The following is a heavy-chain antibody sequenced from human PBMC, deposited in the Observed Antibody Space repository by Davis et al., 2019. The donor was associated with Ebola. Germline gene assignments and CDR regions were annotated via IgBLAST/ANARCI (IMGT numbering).Heavy chain of an antibody. D-gene: IGHD2-2*01. CDR1: GSTFSNYW. V-gene: IGHV3-7*03. CDR2: IQQDGGDK. CDR3: AKGEQYCSDISCYSFDAFGS. Sequence: GESLKISCAASGSTFSNYWMSWVRQVPGRGLEWVANIQQDGGDKHYLESVKGRFTISRDNTKDLVFLELNSLRVEDTAVYYCAKGEQYCSDISCYSFDAFGSWGQGTMVTVSS. J-gene: IGHJ3*02.